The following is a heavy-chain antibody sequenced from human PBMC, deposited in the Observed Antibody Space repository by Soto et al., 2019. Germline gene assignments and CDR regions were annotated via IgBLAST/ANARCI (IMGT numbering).Heavy chain of an antibody. J-gene: IGHJ5*02. CDR1: GGSFSGYY. Sequence: LSLTCAVYGGSFSGYYWSWIRQPPGKGLEWIGEINHSGSTNYNPSLKSRVTISVDTSKNPFSLKLSSVTAADTAVYYCSSSGGYYGKFDPWGQGTLVTVSS. CDR2: INHSGST. V-gene: IGHV4-34*01. CDR3: SSSGGYYGKFDP. D-gene: IGHD3-22*01.